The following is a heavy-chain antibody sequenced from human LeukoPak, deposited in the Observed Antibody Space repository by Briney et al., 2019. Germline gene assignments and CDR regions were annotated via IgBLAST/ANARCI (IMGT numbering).Heavy chain of an antibody. J-gene: IGHJ4*02. CDR1: GFTFSSYA. CDR3: ARAWGDDYGDLHFDY. V-gene: IGHV3-30-3*01. D-gene: IGHD4-17*01. Sequence: GGSLRLSCAASGFTFSSYAMHWVRQAPGKGLEWVAVISYDGSNKYYADSVKGRFTISRDNSKNTLYLQVNSLRAEDTAVYYCARAWGDDYGDLHFDYWGQGTLVTV. CDR2: ISYDGSNK.